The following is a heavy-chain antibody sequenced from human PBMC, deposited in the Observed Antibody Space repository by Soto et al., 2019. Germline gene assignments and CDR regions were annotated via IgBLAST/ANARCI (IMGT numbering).Heavy chain of an antibody. CDR3: GRAYSGYDPSSH. Sequence: ASVKVSCKASGYTFTSYGISWVRQAPGQGLEWMGWISAYNGNANYAQKLQGRVTMTTDTSTSTAYMELRSLRSDDTAVYYCGRAYSGYDPSSHWGQGTLVTVSS. V-gene: IGHV1-18*01. D-gene: IGHD5-12*01. J-gene: IGHJ4*02. CDR2: ISAYNGNA. CDR1: GYTFTSYG.